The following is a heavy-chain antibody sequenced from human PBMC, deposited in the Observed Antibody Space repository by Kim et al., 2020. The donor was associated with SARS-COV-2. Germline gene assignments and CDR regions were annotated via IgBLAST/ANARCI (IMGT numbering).Heavy chain of an antibody. V-gene: IGHV1-2*06. CDR1: GYTFTGYY. J-gene: IGHJ4*02. Sequence: ASVKVSCKASGYTFTGYYMHWVRQAPGQGLEWMGRINPNSGGTNYAQKFQGRVTMTRDTSISTAYMELSRLRSDDTAVYYCAREADYGDYDRYDYWGQGTLVTVSS. D-gene: IGHD4-17*01. CDR2: INPNSGGT. CDR3: AREADYGDYDRYDY.